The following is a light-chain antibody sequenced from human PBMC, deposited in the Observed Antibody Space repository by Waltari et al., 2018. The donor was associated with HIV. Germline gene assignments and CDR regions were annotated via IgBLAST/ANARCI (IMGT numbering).Light chain of an antibody. J-gene: IGKJ3*01. CDR2: DAS. CDR1: QSVTTY. Sequence: EIVLTQSPATLSLSPGEGATLSCRAGQSVTTYLAWFQQKPGQPPRLLIFDASSRATGVPARFSGSGSGTDFSLTISSLEPEDFAIYYCQARHSWPPLFTFGPGTKVEMK. V-gene: IGKV3-11*01. CDR3: QARHSWPPLFT.